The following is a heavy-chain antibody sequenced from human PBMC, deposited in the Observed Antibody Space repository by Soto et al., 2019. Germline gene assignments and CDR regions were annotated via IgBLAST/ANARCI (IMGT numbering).Heavy chain of an antibody. V-gene: IGHV1-8*01. J-gene: IGHJ6*02. CDR3: ARDSNLRTYYYYYGMDV. CDR1: GYTFTSYD. CDR2: MNPNSGNT. Sequence: ASVKVSCKASGYTFTSYDINWVRQATGQGLEWKGWMNPNSGNTGYAQKFQGRDTITRNTSISTAYMELSSLRSEDTAVYFCARDSNLRTYYYYYGMDVWGQGTTVTVSS.